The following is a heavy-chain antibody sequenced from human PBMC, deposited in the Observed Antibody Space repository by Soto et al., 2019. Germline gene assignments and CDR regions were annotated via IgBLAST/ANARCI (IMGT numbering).Heavy chain of an antibody. CDR2: IYWDDDK. CDR1: GFSLSTSGVG. J-gene: IGHJ4*02. V-gene: IGHV2-5*02. Sequence: QITLKESGPPLVKPTQTLTLTCTFSGFSLSTSGVGVGWIRQPPGKALEWLALIYWDDDKRYTPSLKSRLTITKDTSENQVVLTMTNMDPVDTATYYCAHRPRDAYNFDYWGQGTLVTVSS. D-gene: IGHD2-2*01. CDR3: AHRPRDAYNFDY.